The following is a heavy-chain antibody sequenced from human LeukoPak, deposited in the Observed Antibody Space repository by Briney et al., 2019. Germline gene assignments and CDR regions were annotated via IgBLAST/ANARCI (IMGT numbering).Heavy chain of an antibody. J-gene: IGHJ4*02. CDR3: AEDYYDSSGYGYYFDY. CDR1: GFTFSSYA. Sequence: GGSLRLSCAASGFTFSSYAMHWVRQAPGKGLEWVAVISYDGSNKYYADSVKGRFTISRDNSKNTLYLQMNSLRAEDTAVYYCAEDYYDSSGYGYYFDYWGQGTLVTVSS. D-gene: IGHD3-22*01. V-gene: IGHV3-30-3*01. CDR2: ISYDGSNK.